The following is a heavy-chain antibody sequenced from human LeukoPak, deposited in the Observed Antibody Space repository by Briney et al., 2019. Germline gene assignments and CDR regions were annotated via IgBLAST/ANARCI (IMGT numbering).Heavy chain of an antibody. CDR1: GGSINDYF. Sequence: SETLSLTCTVSGGSINDYFWSWIRQPPGKGLDWIGYIYSSGTTFYNPSLKSRVTISIDTSKNQFSLRLTSVTAADTAVYFCVARVVWGRYGSGRPDFFDIWGQGTMVTVSS. V-gene: IGHV4-59*01. J-gene: IGHJ3*02. CDR2: IYSSGTT. D-gene: IGHD3-10*01. CDR3: VARVVWGRYGSGRPDFFDI.